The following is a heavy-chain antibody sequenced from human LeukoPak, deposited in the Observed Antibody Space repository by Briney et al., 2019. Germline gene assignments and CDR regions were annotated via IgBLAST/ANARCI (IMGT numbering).Heavy chain of an antibody. CDR1: GGSISSYY. CDR3: ARGLAPGWGYYHYYMDV. V-gene: IGHV4-59*01. D-gene: IGHD6-19*01. CDR2: IYYSGST. J-gene: IGHJ6*03. Sequence: EPSETLSLTCTVSGGSISSYYWSWIRQPAGKGLEWIGYIYYSGSTNYNPSLKSRVTISVDTSKNQFSLKLSSVTAADTAVYYCARGLAPGWGYYHYYMDVWGKGTTVTISS.